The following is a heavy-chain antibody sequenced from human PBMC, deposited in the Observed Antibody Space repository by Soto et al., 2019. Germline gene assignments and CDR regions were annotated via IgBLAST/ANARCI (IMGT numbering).Heavy chain of an antibody. J-gene: IGHJ4*02. CDR1: GYSFTGNS. CDR2: INPNNGGT. V-gene: IGHV1-2*02. D-gene: IGHD2-2*01. CDR3: VIQRTGVGY. Sequence: QVHLVQSGAEVKKPGASVRVSCKASGYSFTGNSMHWVRQAPGQGLEWMGWINPNNGGTNYAQRFRGGVTMTTDTSVSTAYMDLNRLKSYDTAVYYCVIQRTGVGYWGQGTLVTVSS.